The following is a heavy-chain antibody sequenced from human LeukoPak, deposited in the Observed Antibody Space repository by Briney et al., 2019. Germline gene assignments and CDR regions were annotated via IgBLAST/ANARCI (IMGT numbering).Heavy chain of an antibody. V-gene: IGHV3-23*01. D-gene: IGHD1-14*01. Sequence: DSAKGRFTIFRDNSKNTLYLEMNSLRAEDTAVYYCAKRTATTEFDYWGQGALVTVSS. CDR3: AKRTATTEFDY. J-gene: IGHJ4*02.